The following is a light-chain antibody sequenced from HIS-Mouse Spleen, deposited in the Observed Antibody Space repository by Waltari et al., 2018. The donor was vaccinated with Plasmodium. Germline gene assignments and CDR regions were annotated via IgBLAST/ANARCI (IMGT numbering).Light chain of an antibody. CDR3: YSTDSSGNHRV. V-gene: IGLV3-10*01. CDR2: EDS. Sequence: SYELTQPPSVSVSPGQTARITCSGDALPKKYAYWYQQKSGQAPVLVIYEDSKRPSGVPERFAGSSSGNMATFTIGGAQVEDEADYYCYSTDSSGNHRVFGGGTKLTVL. J-gene: IGLJ3*02. CDR1: ALPKKY.